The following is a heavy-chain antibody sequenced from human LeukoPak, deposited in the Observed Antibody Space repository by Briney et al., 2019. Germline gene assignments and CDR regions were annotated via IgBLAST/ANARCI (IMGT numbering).Heavy chain of an antibody. CDR1: GGSFSGSY. J-gene: IGHJ3*02. V-gene: IGHV4-34*01. CDR2: INHSGST. D-gene: IGHD3-10*01. CDR3: ASGYGSGSYFAFDI. Sequence: PSETLSLTCAVYGGSFSGSYWSWIRQPPGKGLEWIGQINHSGSTNYNPSLKSRVTISVDTSKNQFSLKLSSVTAADTAVYYCASGYGSGSYFAFDIWGQGTMVTVSS.